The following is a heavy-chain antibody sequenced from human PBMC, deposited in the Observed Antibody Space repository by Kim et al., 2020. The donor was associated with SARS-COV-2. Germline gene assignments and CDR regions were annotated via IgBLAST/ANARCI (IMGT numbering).Heavy chain of an antibody. V-gene: IGHV4-39*01. J-gene: IGHJ4*02. Sequence: YNPSLKSRVTISVDTSKNQFSLKLSSVTAADTAVYYCARGGTSVRGVIYYWGQGTLVTVSS. CDR3: ARGGTSVRGVIYY. D-gene: IGHD3-10*01.